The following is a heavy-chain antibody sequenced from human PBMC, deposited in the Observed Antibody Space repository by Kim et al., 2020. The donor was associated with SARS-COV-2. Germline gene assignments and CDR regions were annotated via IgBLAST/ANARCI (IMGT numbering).Heavy chain of an antibody. D-gene: IGHD3-22*01. CDR3: ARVAARITMIVVVIGRYAFDL. CDR2: IYYSGST. CDR1: GGSVSSGSYY. V-gene: IGHV4-61*01. J-gene: IGHJ3*01. Sequence: SETLSLTCTVSGGSVSSGSYYWSWIRQPPGKGLEWIGYIYYSGSTNYNPSLKSRVTISVDTSKNQFSLKLSSVTAADTAVYYCARVAARITMIVVVIGRYAFDLWGQGTMVTVAS.